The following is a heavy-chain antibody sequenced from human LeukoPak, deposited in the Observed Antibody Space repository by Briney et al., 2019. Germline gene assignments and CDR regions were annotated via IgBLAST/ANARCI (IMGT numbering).Heavy chain of an antibody. D-gene: IGHD6-19*01. V-gene: IGHV4-59*01. CDR2: IYYSGST. Sequence: SETLSLTCTVSGGSISSYYWSWIRQPPGKGLEWIGYIYYSGSTNYNPSLKSRVTISVDTSKNQFSLKLSSVTAADTAVYYCARVRERWLVRDWGQGTLVTVSS. J-gene: IGHJ4*02. CDR3: ARVRERWLVRD. CDR1: GGSISSYY.